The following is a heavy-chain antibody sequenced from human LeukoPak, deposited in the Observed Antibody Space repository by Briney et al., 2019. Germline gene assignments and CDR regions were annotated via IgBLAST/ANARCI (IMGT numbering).Heavy chain of an antibody. CDR2: ISGSGGST. CDR3: GKSIWYSSSWSFDY. D-gene: IGHD6-13*01. J-gene: IGHJ4*02. V-gene: IGHV3-23*01. Sequence: GSLRLSCVASGFTFSTYAMTWVRQPRGKGLEGVSAISGSGGSTYYADTVKGRFNISIDNSQNKLYLQMNSLRAEDKAVYYCGKSIWYSSSWSFDYWGQGTLVSVPS. CDR1: GFTFSTYA.